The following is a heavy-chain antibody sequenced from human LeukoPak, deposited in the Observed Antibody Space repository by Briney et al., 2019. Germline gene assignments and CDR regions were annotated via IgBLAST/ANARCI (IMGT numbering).Heavy chain of an antibody. CDR2: PTAVVGNT. D-gene: IGHD4-23*01. CDR3: ARDILRWYPGAYYYGMDV. J-gene: IGHJ6*02. V-gene: IGHV3-21*04. CDR1: GFNLRNYG. Sequence: GGSLRLSCAASGFNLRNYGMNWVRQAPGKGLEWVSCPTAVVGNTYYADSVKGRFTISRDNAKNSLYLQMNSLRAEDTAVYYCARDILRWYPGAYYYGMDVWGQGTTVTVSS.